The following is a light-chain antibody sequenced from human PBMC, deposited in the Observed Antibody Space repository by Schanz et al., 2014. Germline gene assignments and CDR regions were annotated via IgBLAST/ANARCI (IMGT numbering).Light chain of an antibody. CDR2: DVT. V-gene: IGLV2-14*01. CDR1: SSDVGGYNY. J-gene: IGLJ2*01. Sequence: QSALTQPASVSGSPGQSITISCTGTSSDVGGYNYVSWYQQHPGKAPKLMIYDVTTRPSGVSNRFSGSKSGKTASLTISGLQAEDEADYYCTSYTSSSTVVFGGGTKLTVL. CDR3: TSYTSSSTVV.